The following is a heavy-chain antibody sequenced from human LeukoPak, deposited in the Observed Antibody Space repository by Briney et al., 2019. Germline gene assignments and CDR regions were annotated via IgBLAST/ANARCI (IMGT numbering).Heavy chain of an antibody. CDR3: PRHGDPYDSSGRNWFDP. J-gene: IGHJ5*02. D-gene: IGHD3-22*01. Sequence: SETLSLTCTVSGGSISSSSYYWGWIRQPPGMGLEWIGGIYYTGSAYYNPSLMSRLTLSVDTSNNHFSLNLSSVTAAATPGYYGPRHGDPYDSSGRNWFDPWGQETLVTVSS. CDR1: GGSISSSSYY. CDR2: IYYTGSA. V-gene: IGHV4-39*01.